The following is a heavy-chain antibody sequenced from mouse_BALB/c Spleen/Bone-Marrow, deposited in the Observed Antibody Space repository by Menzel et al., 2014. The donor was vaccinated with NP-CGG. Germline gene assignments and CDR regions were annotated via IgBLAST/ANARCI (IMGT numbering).Heavy chain of an antibody. CDR1: GYAFTNYN. Sequence: VQLQQSGPELAKPGASVKVSCKASGYAFTNYNMYWVRQSHGKSLEWIGYIDPYNGGTSYNQNFKGKATLTVDKSSSTAYMHLNSLTSEDSAVFYCARDYGNPYYAMDYWGQGTSVTVSS. V-gene: IGHV1S135*01. D-gene: IGHD2-1*01. J-gene: IGHJ4*01. CDR2: IDPYNGGT. CDR3: ARDYGNPYYAMDY.